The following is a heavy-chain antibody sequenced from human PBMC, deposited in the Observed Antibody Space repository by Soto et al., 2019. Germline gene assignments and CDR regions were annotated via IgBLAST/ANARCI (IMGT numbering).Heavy chain of an antibody. Sequence: GGSLRLSCAASGFTFSSYAMHWVRQAPGKGLEWVAVISYDGSNKYYADSVKGRFTISRDNSKNTLDLQMDSLRAEDTAVYYCWKDFIEAAPGAIEGGGWDAWGQGTLVTVSS. J-gene: IGHJ5*02. CDR2: ISYDGSNK. CDR1: GFTFSSYA. D-gene: IGHD3-16*01. V-gene: IGHV3-30-3*01. CDR3: WKDFIEAAPGAIEGGGWDA.